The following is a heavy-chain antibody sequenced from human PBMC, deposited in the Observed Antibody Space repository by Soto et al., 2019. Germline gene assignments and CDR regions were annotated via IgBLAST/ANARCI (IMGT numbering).Heavy chain of an antibody. V-gene: IGHV3-33*01. D-gene: IGHD3-10*01. CDR2: IWYDGSNK. CDR1: GFTFSSYG. J-gene: IGHJ6*02. CDR3: ARGGDYYGAPSGYYGMDV. Sequence: GGSLRLSCAASGFTFSSYGMHWVRQAPGKGLEGVAVIWYDGSNKYYADSVKGRFTISRENSKNTLYLQMNSLRAEDTAVYYCARGGDYYGAPSGYYGMDVWGQGTTVTVSS.